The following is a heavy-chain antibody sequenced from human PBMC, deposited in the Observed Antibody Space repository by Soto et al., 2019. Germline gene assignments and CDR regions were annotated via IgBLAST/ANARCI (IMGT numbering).Heavy chain of an antibody. CDR1: GGSISSSSYY. Sequence: TLSLTCTVSGGSISSSSYYWGWIRQPPGKGLEWIGSIYYSGSTYYNPSLKSRVTISVDTSKNQFSLKLSSVTAADTAVYYCARVLLFLEDYYYYYMDVWGKGTTVTVSS. CDR3: ARVLLFLEDYYYYYMDV. CDR2: IYYSGST. D-gene: IGHD3-3*01. V-gene: IGHV4-39*01. J-gene: IGHJ6*03.